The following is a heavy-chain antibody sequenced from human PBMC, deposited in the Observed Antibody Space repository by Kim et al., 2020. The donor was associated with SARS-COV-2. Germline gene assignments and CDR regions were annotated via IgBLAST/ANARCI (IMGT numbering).Heavy chain of an antibody. V-gene: IGHV3-9*01. Sequence: GGSLRLSCAASGFTFDDYAMHWVRQAPGKGLEWVSGISWNSGSIGYADSVKGRFTISRDNAKNSLYLQMNSLRAEDTALYYCAKDKDFGELFQGAFDIWGQGTMVTVSS. J-gene: IGHJ3*02. CDR3: AKDKDFGELFQGAFDI. CDR1: GFTFDDYA. CDR2: ISWNSGSI. D-gene: IGHD3-10*01.